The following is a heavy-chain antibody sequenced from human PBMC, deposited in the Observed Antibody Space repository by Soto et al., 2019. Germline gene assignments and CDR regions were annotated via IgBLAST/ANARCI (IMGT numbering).Heavy chain of an antibody. Sequence: QVQLVESGGGVVQPGRSLRLSCAASGFTFSSYAMHWVRQAPGKGLEWVAVISYDGSNKYYADSVKGRVTISRDNSKNTRYLQMNSLRAEDTAVYYCARDSFLKYFDYWGQGTLVTVSS. CDR1: GFTFSSYA. V-gene: IGHV3-30-3*01. CDR2: ISYDGSNK. J-gene: IGHJ4*02. CDR3: ARDSFLKYFDY.